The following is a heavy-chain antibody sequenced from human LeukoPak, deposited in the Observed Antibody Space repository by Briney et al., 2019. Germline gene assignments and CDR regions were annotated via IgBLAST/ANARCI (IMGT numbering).Heavy chain of an antibody. D-gene: IGHD5-12*01. CDR3: ARGRGYSGYPDY. CDR2: INHSGST. J-gene: IGHJ4*02. Sequence: SETLSLTCAVYGGSFSGYYWSWIRQPPGKGLEWIGEINHSGSTNYNPSLKSRVTISVDTSKNQFSLKLSSVTAADTAVYYCARGRGYSGYPDYWGQGTPVTVSS. V-gene: IGHV4-34*01. CDR1: GGSFSGYY.